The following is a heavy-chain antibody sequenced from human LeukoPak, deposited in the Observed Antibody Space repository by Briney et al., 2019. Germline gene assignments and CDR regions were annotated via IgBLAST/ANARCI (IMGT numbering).Heavy chain of an antibody. Sequence: GGSLRLSCAASGFTFSDYYMSWIRQAPGKGLEWVSYISSSGSTIYYVDSVKGRFTISRDNAKNSLYLQMNSLRAEDTAVYYCAKIGYSTLYYFDYWGQGTLVTVSS. CDR3: AKIGYSTLYYFDY. V-gene: IGHV3-11*01. CDR1: GFTFSDYY. CDR2: ISSSGSTI. J-gene: IGHJ4*02. D-gene: IGHD6-13*01.